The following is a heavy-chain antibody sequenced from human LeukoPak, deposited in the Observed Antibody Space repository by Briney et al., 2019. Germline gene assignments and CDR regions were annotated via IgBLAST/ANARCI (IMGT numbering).Heavy chain of an antibody. J-gene: IGHJ4*02. CDR2: IYYTGST. CDR1: GGSISSSSYY. CDR3: ARVYYDSSGYYSPATVAD. Sequence: SETLSLTCTVSGGSISSSSYYWGWIRQPPGKGLEWIGSIYYTGSTYYNPSLKSRVTISVDTSKNQFSLKLSSVTAADTAVYYCARVYYDSSGYYSPATVADWGQGTLVTVSS. D-gene: IGHD3-22*01. V-gene: IGHV4-39*01.